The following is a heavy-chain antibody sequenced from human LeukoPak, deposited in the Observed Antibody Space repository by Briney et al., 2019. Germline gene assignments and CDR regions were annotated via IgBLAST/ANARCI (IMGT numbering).Heavy chain of an antibody. Sequence: GGSLRLSCAASGFTFSNAWMSWVRQAPGKGLEWVGRIKSKTDGGTTDYAAPVKGRLTISRDDSKNTLYLQMNSLKTEDTAVYYCTTSSGSYDYYYGMDVWGQGTTVTVSS. V-gene: IGHV3-15*01. CDR3: TTSSGSYDYYYGMDV. D-gene: IGHD1-26*01. CDR2: IKSKTDGGTT. J-gene: IGHJ6*02. CDR1: GFTFSNAW.